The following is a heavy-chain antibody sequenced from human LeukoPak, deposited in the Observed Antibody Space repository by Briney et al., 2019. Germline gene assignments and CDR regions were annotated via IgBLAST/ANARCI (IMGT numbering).Heavy chain of an antibody. CDR1: GGSFSGYY. D-gene: IGHD3-10*01. J-gene: IGHJ3*01. V-gene: IGHV4-34*01. CDR2: INHSGST. Sequence: SETPSLTCAVYGGSFSGYYWSWIRQPPGKGLEWIGEINHSGSTNYNPSLKSRVTISVDTSKNQFSLKLSSVTAADTAVYYCARDNPYYYGSGSFPRAWGQGTMVTVSS. CDR3: ARDNPYYYGSGSFPRA.